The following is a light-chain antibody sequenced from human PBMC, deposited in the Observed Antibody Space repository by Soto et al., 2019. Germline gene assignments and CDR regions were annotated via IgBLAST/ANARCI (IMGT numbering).Light chain of an antibody. J-gene: IGLJ1*01. Sequence: QSVLTQPASVSGSPGQSITISCTGTSSDVGGFNYVSWYQQHPHKAPKLIIYDVTNRPSGVSNRFSGSKSGNTASLTISGLQAEDEADYYCSSYTRTSTRYVFGTGTKVTVL. CDR1: SSDVGGFNY. CDR2: DVT. V-gene: IGLV2-14*01. CDR3: SSYTRTSTRYV.